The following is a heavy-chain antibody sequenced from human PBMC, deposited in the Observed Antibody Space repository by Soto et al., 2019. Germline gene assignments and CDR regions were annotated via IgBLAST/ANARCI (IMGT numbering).Heavy chain of an antibody. CDR3: ARDNGYYDF. V-gene: IGHV1-18*01. CDR2: ISTNSGNT. CDR1: GYTFSSYS. D-gene: IGHD2-8*01. Sequence: QIQMVQSGAEVKQPGASVKISCKTSGYTFSSYSINWVRQAPGQGLEWMAWISTNSGNTHYAARVQGRVTVTLDKSARTAFMEMWGLTSDDTAVYFCARDNGYYDFWGQGTLVTVSS. J-gene: IGHJ4*02.